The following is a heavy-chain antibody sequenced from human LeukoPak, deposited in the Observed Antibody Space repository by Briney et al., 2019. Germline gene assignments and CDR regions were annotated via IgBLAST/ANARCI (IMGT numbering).Heavy chain of an antibody. CDR3: ARDGIAAAGGVDY. Sequence: SETLSLTCTVSGGSISSYYWSWIRQPPGKGLEWIGYIYYSGSTNYNPSLKSRVTISVDTSKNQFSLKLSSVTAADTAVYYCARDGIAAAGGVDYWGQGTLVTVSS. CDR2: IYYSGST. J-gene: IGHJ4*02. CDR1: GGSISSYY. D-gene: IGHD6-13*01. V-gene: IGHV4-59*01.